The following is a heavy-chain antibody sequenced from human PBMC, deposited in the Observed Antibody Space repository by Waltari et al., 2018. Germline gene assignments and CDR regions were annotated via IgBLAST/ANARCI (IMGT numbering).Heavy chain of an antibody. CDR2: IEPSDSYT. J-gene: IGHJ4*02. CDR1: GYSFTSYW. CDR3: ASAYGSGSYGPYYFDY. V-gene: IGHV5-10-1*03. Sequence: EVQLVQSGAEVKKPGESLRISCKGSGYSFTSYWISWVRQMPGKGLEWMWRIEPSDSYTNYSPAFQGHVTISADKSISTAYLQWSSLKASDTAMYYCASAYGSGSYGPYYFDYWGQGTLVTVSS. D-gene: IGHD3-10*01.